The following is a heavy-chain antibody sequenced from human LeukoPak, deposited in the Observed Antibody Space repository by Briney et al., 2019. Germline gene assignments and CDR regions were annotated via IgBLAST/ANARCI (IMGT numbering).Heavy chain of an antibody. J-gene: IGHJ6*03. CDR2: ISSSSSTI. V-gene: IGHV3-48*01. CDR1: GFTFSSYS. D-gene: IGHD6-6*01. Sequence: PGGSLRLSCAASGFTFSSYSMNWVRQAPGKGLEWVSYISSSSSTIHYADSVKGRFTISRDNSKNTLYLQMNSLRAEDTAVYYCAKGSDSSSSDPWWYYYYMDVWGKGTTVTVSS. CDR3: AKGSDSSSSDPWWYYYYMDV.